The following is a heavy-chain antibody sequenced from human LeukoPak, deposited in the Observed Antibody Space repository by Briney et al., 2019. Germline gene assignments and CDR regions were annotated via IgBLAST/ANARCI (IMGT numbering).Heavy chain of an antibody. Sequence: ASVKVSCKASGYTFTGYYMHWVRQAPGQGLEWMGWINPNSGGTNYAQKFQGRVTMTGDTSISTAYMELSRLRSDDTAVYYCARDSATVTTSGAFDIWGQGTMVTVSS. V-gene: IGHV1-2*02. CDR1: GYTFTGYY. J-gene: IGHJ3*02. CDR2: INPNSGGT. D-gene: IGHD4-17*01. CDR3: ARDSATVTTSGAFDI.